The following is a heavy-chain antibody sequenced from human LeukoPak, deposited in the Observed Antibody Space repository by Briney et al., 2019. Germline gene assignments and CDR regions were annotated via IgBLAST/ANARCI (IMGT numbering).Heavy chain of an antibody. D-gene: IGHD2-8*01. CDR3: GRGGNGIDI. Sequence: GGSLRLSCAASGFTFSHYLMHWVRQAPGKGLVWVSRINSDESNTNSYADSVKGRFIIARDNAKNTLYLQMNSLRAEDTAVYFCGRGGNGIDIWGQGTTVIVSS. J-gene: IGHJ3*02. V-gene: IGHV3-74*01. CDR1: GFTFSHYL. CDR2: INSDESNT.